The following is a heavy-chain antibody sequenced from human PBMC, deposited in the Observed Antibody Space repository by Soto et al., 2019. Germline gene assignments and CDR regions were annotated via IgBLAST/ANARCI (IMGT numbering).Heavy chain of an antibody. V-gene: IGHV3-13*05. CDR1: GFTFSSYD. CDR2: IGTAGDP. D-gene: IGHD6-6*01. J-gene: IGHJ6*02. Sequence: EVQLVESGGGLVQPGGSLRLSCAASGFTFSSYDMPWVRQATGKGLEWVSAIGTAGDPYYPGSVKGRFTISRENAKNSLYLQMNSLRAGDTAVYYCARGPSIAPRPLVGTDVWGQGTTVTVSS. CDR3: ARGPSIAPRPLVGTDV.